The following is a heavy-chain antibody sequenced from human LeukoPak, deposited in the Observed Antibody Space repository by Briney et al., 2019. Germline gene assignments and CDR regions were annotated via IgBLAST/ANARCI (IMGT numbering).Heavy chain of an antibody. D-gene: IGHD4-11*01. CDR1: GYTFTDYH. V-gene: IGHV1-2*02. Sequence: ASVKASCKASGYTFTDYHMHWVRQAPGQGLEWMGWINPKSGGTNYAQQFQGRVTMTRDTSISTAYMELSRLRSDDTAVYYCARDLNQYSDGSGNWGQGTLVTVSS. CDR2: INPKSGGT. J-gene: IGHJ4*02. CDR3: ARDLNQYSDGSGN.